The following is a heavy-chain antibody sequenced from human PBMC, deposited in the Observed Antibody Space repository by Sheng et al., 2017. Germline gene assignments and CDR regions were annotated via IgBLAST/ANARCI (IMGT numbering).Heavy chain of an antibody. V-gene: IGHV4-34*01. CDR3: ARGSGAAGDHYFDY. CDR1: GGSFSGYY. D-gene: IGHD6-13*01. Sequence: QVQLQQWGAGLLKPSETLSLTCAVYGGSFSGYYWSWIRQPPGKGLEWIGEINHSGSTNYNPSLKSRVTISVDTSKNQFSLKLSSVTAADTAVYYCARGSGAAGDHYFDYWGQGTLVTVSS. J-gene: IGHJ4*02. CDR2: INHSGST.